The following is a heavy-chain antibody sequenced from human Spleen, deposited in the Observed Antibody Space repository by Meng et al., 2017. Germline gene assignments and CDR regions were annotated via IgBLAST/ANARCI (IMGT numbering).Heavy chain of an antibody. D-gene: IGHD2/OR15-2a*01. CDR1: GYTFTGYS. CDR3: AKDLSGSIDY. CDR2: SNPDSGT. V-gene: IGHV1-2*06. Sequence: QVKLVQSGAEVKKPGASVQVSCKASGYTFTGYSMHWIRQAPGQGLEWRGRSNPDSGTNYAQRFQGRVTLPWDTSISTAYMDLSSLSSGDTAMYYCAKDLSGSIDYWGQGTLVTVSS. J-gene: IGHJ4*02.